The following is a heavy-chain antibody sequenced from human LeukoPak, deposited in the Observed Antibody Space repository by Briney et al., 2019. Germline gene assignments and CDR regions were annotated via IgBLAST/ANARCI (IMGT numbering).Heavy chain of an antibody. CDR3: ARGPIEGSGSSPNYYGMDV. CDR2: INHSGST. J-gene: IGHJ6*04. D-gene: IGHD2-15*01. V-gene: IGHV4-34*01. CDR1: GGFFSGYY. Sequence: SETLSLTCAVYGGFFSGYYWSWIRQPPGKGLEWMGEINHSGSTNYNPSLKSRVTISVDTSKNQFSLKLSSVTAADTAVYYCARGPIEGSGSSPNYYGMDVWGKGTTVTVSS.